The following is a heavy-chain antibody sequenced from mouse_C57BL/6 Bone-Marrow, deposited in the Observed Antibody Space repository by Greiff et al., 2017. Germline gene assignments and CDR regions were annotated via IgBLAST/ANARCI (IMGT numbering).Heavy chain of an antibody. J-gene: IGHJ2*01. CDR2: IDPADSYT. V-gene: IGHV1-50*01. CDR3: ERRGPPGYFDY. CDR1: GYTFTSYW. Sequence: VQLQQPGAELVKPGASVKLSCKASGYTFTSYWMQWVKQRPGQGLEWIGEIDPADSYTNYNQKFKGKATLTVDTSSNTAYMQLSSLTSEDSAVYCCERRGPPGYFDYWGQGTTLTVSS.